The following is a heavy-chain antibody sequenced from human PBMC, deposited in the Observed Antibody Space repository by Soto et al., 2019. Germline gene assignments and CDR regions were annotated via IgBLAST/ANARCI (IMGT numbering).Heavy chain of an antibody. D-gene: IGHD2-2*01. V-gene: IGHV4-30-2*01. Sequence: QLQLQESGSGLVKPSQTLSLTCAVSGGSISSGGYSWSWIRQPTGKGLEWIGYMYHIGSTYYSPSLKSRVTISIDRSKNQFSLKLSSVTAADTAVYYCAIVPDYWGQGILVTVSS. CDR3: AIVPDY. CDR1: GGSISSGGYS. J-gene: IGHJ4*02. CDR2: MYHIGST.